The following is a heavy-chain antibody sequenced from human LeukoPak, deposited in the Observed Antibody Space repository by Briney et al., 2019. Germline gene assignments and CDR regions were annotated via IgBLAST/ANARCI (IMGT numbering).Heavy chain of an antibody. J-gene: IGHJ4*02. Sequence: PSETLSLTCGVSGGSISSSSYYWGWIRQPPGKGLEWIGSIFYTGSTYYNPSLKSRVTISVDTSKNQFSLKLSSVTAADTAVYYCARRYGDYNLDYWGQGTLVTVSS. V-gene: IGHV4-39*01. CDR1: GGSISSSSYY. CDR2: IFYTGST. CDR3: ARRYGDYNLDY. D-gene: IGHD4-17*01.